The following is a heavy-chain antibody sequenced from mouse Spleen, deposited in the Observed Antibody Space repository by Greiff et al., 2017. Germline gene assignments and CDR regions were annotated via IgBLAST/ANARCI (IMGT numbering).Heavy chain of an antibody. V-gene: IGHV1-18*01. CDR2: INPNNGGT. Sequence: EVKLQESGPELVKPGASVKIPCKASGYTFTGYNMDWVKQSHGKSLEWIGDINPNNGGTIYNQKFKGKATLTVDKSSSTAYMELRSLTSEDTAVYYCARRGSNYVGWFAYWGQGTLVTVSA. D-gene: IGHD2-5*01. J-gene: IGHJ3*01. CDR1: GYTFTGYN. CDR3: ARRGSNYVGWFAY.